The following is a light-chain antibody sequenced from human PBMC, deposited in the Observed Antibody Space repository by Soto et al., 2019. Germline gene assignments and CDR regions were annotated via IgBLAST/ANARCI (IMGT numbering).Light chain of an antibody. CDR2: AAS. CDR3: QQFGSSPKT. CDR1: QSVSSSY. Sequence: EIVSTQSPGTLPLSPGERATLSCRASQSVSSSYLAWYQQKPGQAPRLLIYAASTRATGIPDRFSGSGSGTDFTLTISRLEPEDFAVYYCQQFGSSPKTFGQGTKVDI. V-gene: IGKV3-20*01. J-gene: IGKJ1*01.